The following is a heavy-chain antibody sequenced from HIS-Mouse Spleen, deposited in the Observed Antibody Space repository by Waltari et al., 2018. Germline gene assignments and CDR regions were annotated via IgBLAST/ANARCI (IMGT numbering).Heavy chain of an antibody. J-gene: IGHJ4*02. CDR3: ARGGTTGSSLPRDY. D-gene: IGHD6-13*01. V-gene: IGHV4-34*01. CDR2: LNHSGST. CDR1: GGSFRGSY. Sequence: QVQLQQWGAGLLKPSETLSLACAVYGGSFRGSYLRCIRQPPGKGLEWIGELNHSGSTNYNPSLKSRVTISVDTSKNQFSLKLSSVTAADTAVYYCARGGTTGSSLPRDYWGQGTLVTVSS.